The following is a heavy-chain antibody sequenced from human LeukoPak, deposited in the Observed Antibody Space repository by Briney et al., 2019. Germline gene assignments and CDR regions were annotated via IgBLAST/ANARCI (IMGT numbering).Heavy chain of an antibody. D-gene: IGHD3-10*01. V-gene: IGHV4-39*01. CDR2: IYYSGST. J-gene: IGHJ4*02. Sequence: SETLSLTCTVSGGSISSSSYYWGWIRQPPGKGLEWIGSIYYSGSTYYNPPLKSRVTISVDTSKNQFSLKLSSVTAADTAVYYCARHELLWFGESPLDYWGQGTLVTVSS. CDR1: GGSISSSSYY. CDR3: ARHELLWFGESPLDY.